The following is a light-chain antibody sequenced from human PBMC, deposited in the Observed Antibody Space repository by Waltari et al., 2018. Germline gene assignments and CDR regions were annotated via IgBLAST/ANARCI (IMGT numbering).Light chain of an antibody. CDR2: KGN. Sequence: QTVVTQQQSLSVSTGGTVTLTCVLHSGSLSTTSYAPWYPQTPVQALRTLVYKGNSRSSGVPDGFACSILGNKAALTITGAQAQDESDYCCWLYMGSGIWVFGGGTKLTVL. J-gene: IGLJ3*02. V-gene: IGLV8-61*01. CDR1: SGSLSTTSY. CDR3: WLYMGSGIWV.